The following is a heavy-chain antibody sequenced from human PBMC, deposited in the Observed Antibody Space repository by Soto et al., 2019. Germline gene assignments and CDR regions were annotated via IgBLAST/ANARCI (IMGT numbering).Heavy chain of an antibody. Sequence: GSLRLSCAASGFTFSSYGMHWVRQAPGKGLEWVAVISYDGSNKYYADSVKGRFTLSRDNSKNTLYLEMNSLRAEDTAVYYCAKDLGSGSYYMVLGYYLDYWGQGTLVTVSS. CDR3: AKDLGSGSYYMVLGYYLDY. V-gene: IGHV3-30*18. CDR1: GFTFSSYG. J-gene: IGHJ4*02. D-gene: IGHD3-10*01. CDR2: ISYDGSNK.